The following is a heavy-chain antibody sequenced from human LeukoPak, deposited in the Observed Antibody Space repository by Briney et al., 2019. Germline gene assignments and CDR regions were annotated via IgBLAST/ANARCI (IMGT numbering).Heavy chain of an antibody. Sequence: SETLSLTCTVSGYSISSGHYWGWIRQPPGKGLEWIGSIYYNGSTYYNPSLKSRVTISQDTSKNEFSLRLRFVTAADTAMYYCARGLVTTTTRLDYWGQGTLVTVP. CDR2: IYYNGST. CDR1: GYSISSGHY. D-gene: IGHD3-9*01. J-gene: IGHJ4*02. CDR3: ARGLVTTTTRLDY. V-gene: IGHV4-38-2*02.